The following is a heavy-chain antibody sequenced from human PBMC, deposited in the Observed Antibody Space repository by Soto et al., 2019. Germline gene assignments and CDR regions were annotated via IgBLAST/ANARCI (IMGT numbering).Heavy chain of an antibody. V-gene: IGHV3-30-3*01. J-gene: IGHJ4*02. CDR2: ISYDGSNK. CDR1: GFTFSSYA. D-gene: IGHD2-15*01. CDR3: ARDFSMVVVAPGY. Sequence: PGGSLRLSCAASGFTFSSYAMHWVRQAPGKGLEWVAVISYDGSNKYYADSVKGRFTISRDNSKDTVYLQMNSLRADDTAVYYCARDFSMVVVAPGYWGQGTLVTVSS.